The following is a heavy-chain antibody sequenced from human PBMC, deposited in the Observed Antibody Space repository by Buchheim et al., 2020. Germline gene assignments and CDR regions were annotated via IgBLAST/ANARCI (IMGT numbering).Heavy chain of an antibody. CDR2: IIPIFGTA. CDR3: ARTLKKLRFLEWLFERFAP. Sequence: QVQLVQSGAEVKKPGSSVKVSCKASGGTFSSYAISWVRQAPGQVLEWMGGIIPIFGTANYSQKFQGRATITADKSTSTADMELSSLRSEDTAVYYCARTLKKLRFLEWLFERFAPWSQGTL. J-gene: IGHJ5*02. V-gene: IGHV1-69*06. D-gene: IGHD3-3*01. CDR1: GGTFSSYA.